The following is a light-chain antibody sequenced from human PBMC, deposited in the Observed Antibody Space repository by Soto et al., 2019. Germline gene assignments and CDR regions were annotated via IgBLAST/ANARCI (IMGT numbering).Light chain of an antibody. CDR2: EVS. CDR1: SSDVGIYNY. J-gene: IGLJ2*01. Sequence: QSALTQPASVSGSPGQSITISCTGTSSDVGIYNYVSWYQQHPGKVPKLIIFEVSNRPSGISNRFSGSKSGNTASLTISGLQAEDEADYYCTSYTTTSTVVFGGGTKVTVL. CDR3: TSYTTTSTVV. V-gene: IGLV2-14*01.